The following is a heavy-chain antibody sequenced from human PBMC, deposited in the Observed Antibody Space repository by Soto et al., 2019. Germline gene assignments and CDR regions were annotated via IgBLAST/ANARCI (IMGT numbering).Heavy chain of an antibody. CDR3: AKDSHSILVYYGSVPWYFDY. D-gene: IGHD3-10*01. V-gene: IGHV3-23*01. J-gene: IGHJ4*02. Sequence: GGSLRLSCAASGFTFSSYAMSWVRQAPGKGLEWVSAISGSGGSTYYADSVKGRFTISRDNSKNTLYLQMNSLRAEDTAVYYCAKDSHSILVYYGSVPWYFDYWGQGTLVTVSS. CDR1: GFTFSSYA. CDR2: ISGSGGST.